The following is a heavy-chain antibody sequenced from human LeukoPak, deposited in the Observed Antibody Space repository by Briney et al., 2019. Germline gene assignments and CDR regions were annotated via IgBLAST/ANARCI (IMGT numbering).Heavy chain of an antibody. Sequence: PGGSLRLSCAASGFTFSNYWITWVRQAPGKGLEWVANIKQDGSEKYYMDSVKGRFTISRGNAKNSLFLQMNSLRAGDTAVYYCARGDRVGVTTGHFDYWGQGTLVTVSS. D-gene: IGHD1-26*01. CDR1: GFTFSNYW. J-gene: IGHJ4*02. V-gene: IGHV3-7*03. CDR2: IKQDGSEK. CDR3: ARGDRVGVTTGHFDY.